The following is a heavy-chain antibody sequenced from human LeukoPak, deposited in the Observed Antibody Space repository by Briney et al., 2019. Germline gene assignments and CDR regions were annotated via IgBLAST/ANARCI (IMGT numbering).Heavy chain of an antibody. CDR2: IYYSGST. D-gene: IGHD6-19*01. CDR1: GGSISSGGYY. J-gene: IGHJ4*02. CDR3: ARFGPGWYYFDY. Sequence: SETLSLTCTVSGGSISSGGYYWSWIRQHPGKGLEWIGYIYYSGSTYYNPSLKSRVTISVDTSKNQFSLKLSSVTAADTTVYYCARFGPGWYYFDYWGQGTLVTVSS. V-gene: IGHV4-31*03.